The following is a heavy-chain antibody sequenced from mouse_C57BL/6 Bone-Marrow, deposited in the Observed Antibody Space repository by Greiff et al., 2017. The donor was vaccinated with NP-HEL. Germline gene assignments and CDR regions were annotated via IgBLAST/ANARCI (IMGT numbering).Heavy chain of an antibody. CDR3: ASSYGFAY. Sequence: VQLQQSGAELAKPGASVKLSCKASGYTFTSYWMHWVKQRPGQGLEWIGYINPSSGYTKYNQKFKDKATLTADESSSTAYMQLSSLTYEDSAVYYCASSYGFAYWGQGTLVTVSA. D-gene: IGHD1-1*01. V-gene: IGHV1-7*01. J-gene: IGHJ3*01. CDR2: INPSSGYT. CDR1: GYTFTSYW.